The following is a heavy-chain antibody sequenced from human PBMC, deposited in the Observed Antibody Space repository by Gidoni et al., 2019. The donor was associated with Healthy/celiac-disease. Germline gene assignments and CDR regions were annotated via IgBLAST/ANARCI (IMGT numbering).Heavy chain of an antibody. CDR1: GFTFSSYW. Sequence: EVQLVESGGGLVQPGGSLRLSCAASGFTFSSYWMSWVRQAPGKGLEWVANIKQDGSEKYYVDSVKGRFTISRDNAKNSLYLQMNSLRAEDTAVYYCARVDSSGYYSYDAFDIWGQGTMVTVSS. J-gene: IGHJ3*02. V-gene: IGHV3-7*03. CDR2: IKQDGSEK. D-gene: IGHD3-22*01. CDR3: ARVDSSGYYSYDAFDI.